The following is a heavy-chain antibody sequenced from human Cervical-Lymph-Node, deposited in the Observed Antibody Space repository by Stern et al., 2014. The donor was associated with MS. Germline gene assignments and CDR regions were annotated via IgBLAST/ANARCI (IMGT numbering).Heavy chain of an antibody. Sequence: VQLVESGAELKKPGASVKVSCKASGYTFNGYYIHWIRQAPGQGLEWMGWGKPNSGATKYAQKFQGRVTMTRDTSATAYMELTSLTSDDTAAYYCARSGKYSSSWYTPEFEFRGQGTPLTVSS. V-gene: IGHV1-2*02. CDR2: GKPNSGAT. D-gene: IGHD6-13*01. CDR3: ARSGKYSSSWYTPEFEF. CDR1: GYTFNGYY. J-gene: IGHJ4*02.